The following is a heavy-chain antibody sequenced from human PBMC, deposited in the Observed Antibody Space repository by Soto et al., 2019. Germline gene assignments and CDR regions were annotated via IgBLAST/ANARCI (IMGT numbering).Heavy chain of an antibody. D-gene: IGHD3-22*01. CDR3: ARSRNYYDSRGYRFYFDY. J-gene: IGHJ4*02. CDR1: GFSLSTIGMC. Sequence: VSGPTLVNPTQTLTLTCTFSGFSLSTIGMCVTWIRQPPGKALEWLALIDWDGYEYYSTSLKTRLAISKDTSKNEVVLRMTNMDPVDTATYYCARSRNYYDSRGYRFYFDYWGQGILVTVSS. V-gene: IGHV2-70*01. CDR2: IDWDGYE.